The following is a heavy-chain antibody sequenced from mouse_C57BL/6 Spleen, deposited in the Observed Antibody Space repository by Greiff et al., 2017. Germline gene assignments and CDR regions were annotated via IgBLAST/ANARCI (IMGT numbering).Heavy chain of an antibody. CDR1: GYAFSSYW. D-gene: IGHD4-1*01. CDR2: IYPGDGDT. V-gene: IGHV1-80*01. CDR3: ARVNWDVGCAY. Sequence: QVQLQQSGAELVKPGASVKISCKASGYAFSSYWMNWVKQRPGKGLEWIGQIYPGDGDTNYNGKFKGKATLTADKSSSTAYMQLSSLTSEDAAVYFCARVNWDVGCAYWGQGTLVTVSA. J-gene: IGHJ3*01.